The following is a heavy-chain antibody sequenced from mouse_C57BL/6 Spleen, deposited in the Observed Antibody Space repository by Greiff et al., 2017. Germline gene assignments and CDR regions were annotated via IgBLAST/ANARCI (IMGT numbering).Heavy chain of an antibody. J-gene: IGHJ4*01. CDR3: ARASSYAMDY. CDR1: GYSFTDYN. D-gene: IGHD6-1*01. Sequence: EVKLMESGPELVKPGASVKISCKASGYSFTDYNMNWVKQSNGKSLEWIGVINPNYGTTSYNQKFKGKATLTVDQASSTAYMQLHSLTSEDSAVYYSARASSYAMDYWGQGTSVTVSS. CDR2: INPNYGTT. V-gene: IGHV1-39*01.